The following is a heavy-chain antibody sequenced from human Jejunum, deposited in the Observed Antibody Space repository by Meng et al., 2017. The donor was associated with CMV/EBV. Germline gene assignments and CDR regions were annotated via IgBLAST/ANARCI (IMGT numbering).Heavy chain of an antibody. J-gene: IGHJ4*02. D-gene: IGHD5-18*01. Sequence: LPVGGSGEGGVQPAGSLRLSCEASGFTFSSYWMTWFRQAQGKGLEWVPNIKTDGSDKNYVDSVKGRFTISRDNAQNSLYLQMNSLRAEDTAVYYCAKYNYGIDYWGQGTLVTVSS. V-gene: IGHV3-7*02. CDR2: IKTDGSDK. CDR3: AKYNYGIDY. CDR1: GFTFSSYW.